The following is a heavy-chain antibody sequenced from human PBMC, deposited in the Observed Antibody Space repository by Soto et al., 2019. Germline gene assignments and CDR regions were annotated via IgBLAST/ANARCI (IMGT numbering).Heavy chain of an antibody. J-gene: IGHJ5*02. Sequence: ASVQVSCKASGYTFTGYYMHWVLQAPGQGLELMGRINPNRGGTNYAQKLQGWVTMTRETSISKAYMELSSLRSEDTAVYYCARDGSRITICGGGNSHWFDPWRQGTLVTVSS. D-gene: IGHD3-3*01. CDR3: ARDGSRITICGGGNSHWFDP. CDR2: INPNRGGT. V-gene: IGHV1-2*04. CDR1: GYTFTGYY.